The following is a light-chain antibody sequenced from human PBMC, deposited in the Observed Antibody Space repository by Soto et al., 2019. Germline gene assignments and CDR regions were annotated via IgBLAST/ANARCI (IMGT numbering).Light chain of an antibody. V-gene: IGKV3-15*01. CDR2: GAS. CDR1: QSVSSN. Sequence: EIVMTQSPATLSVSPGERATLSCRASQSVSSNLAWYQQKPGQAPRLLIYGASTRATGIPTRFSGSGSGTEFTLTISSLQSEDFAVYYCQQYTNWPQFGQGTKVDIK. CDR3: QQYTNWPQ. J-gene: IGKJ1*01.